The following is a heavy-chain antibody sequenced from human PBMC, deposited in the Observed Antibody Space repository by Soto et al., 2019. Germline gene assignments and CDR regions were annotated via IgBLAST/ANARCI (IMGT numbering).Heavy chain of an antibody. CDR3: AANSNYYRDFYYYYYYMDV. CDR2: ISAYNGNT. V-gene: IGHV1-18*01. J-gene: IGHJ6*03. Sequence: ASVKVSCKASGYTFTSYGISWVRQAPGQGLEWMGWISAYNGNTNYAQKVQERVTITTDMSTSTAYMELSSLRSEDTAVYYCAANSNYYRDFYYYYYYMDVWGKGTTVTVSS. D-gene: IGHD4-4*01. CDR1: GYTFTSYG.